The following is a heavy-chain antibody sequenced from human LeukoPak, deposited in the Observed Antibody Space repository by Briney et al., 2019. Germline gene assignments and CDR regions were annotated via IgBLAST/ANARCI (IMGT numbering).Heavy chain of an antibody. Sequence: GGSPRLSCAASGFTFSSYAMSWVRQAPGKGVEWVSGISGSGGTTYYADSVQGRFTISRDNSKKTLFLQMSSLRAEDTAVYYCAKGDVVTAIFPLDYWGQGTLVIVSS. CDR1: GFTFSSYA. V-gene: IGHV3-23*01. CDR2: ISGSGGTT. D-gene: IGHD5-12*01. J-gene: IGHJ4*02. CDR3: AKGDVVTAIFPLDY.